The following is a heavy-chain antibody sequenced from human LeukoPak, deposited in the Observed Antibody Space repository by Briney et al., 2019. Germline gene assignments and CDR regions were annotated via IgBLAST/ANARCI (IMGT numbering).Heavy chain of an antibody. Sequence: GGSLRLSCAASGFTFSSYAMSWVRQAPGKGLEWVSATSGSGGSTYYADSVKGRFTISRDNSKNTLYLQMNSLRVDDTAVYYCARRDIVVVVSASDYWGQGTLVTVSS. J-gene: IGHJ4*02. V-gene: IGHV3-23*01. D-gene: IGHD2-15*01. CDR1: GFTFSSYA. CDR2: TSGSGGST. CDR3: ARRDIVVVVSASDY.